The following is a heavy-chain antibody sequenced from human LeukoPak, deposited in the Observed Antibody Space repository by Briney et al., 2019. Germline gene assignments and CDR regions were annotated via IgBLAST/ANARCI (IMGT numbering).Heavy chain of an antibody. CDR3: ARGRYSFGY. CDR1: GGSFSGYY. Sequence: PSETLSLTCAVYGGSFSGYYWSWIRQPPGKGLEWIGEINHSGSTNYNPSLKSRVTISVDTSKNQFSLNLSSVTAADTAVYFCARGRYSFGYRGQGTLVTVSS. V-gene: IGHV4-34*01. D-gene: IGHD5-18*01. J-gene: IGHJ4*02. CDR2: INHSGST.